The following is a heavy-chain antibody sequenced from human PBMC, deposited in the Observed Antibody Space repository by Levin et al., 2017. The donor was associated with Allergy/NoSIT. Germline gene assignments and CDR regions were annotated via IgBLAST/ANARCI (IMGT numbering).Heavy chain of an antibody. CDR1: GLTFSDYY. V-gene: IGHV3-11*01. Sequence: SCAASGLTFSDYYMTWIRQAPGKGLEWVSYISPSADNIYYADSVKGRFTISGDNAQNSLFLQLNSLRADETAVYYCARGADWFDPWGQGTLVTVSS. CDR3: ARGADWFDP. J-gene: IGHJ5*02. CDR2: ISPSADNI.